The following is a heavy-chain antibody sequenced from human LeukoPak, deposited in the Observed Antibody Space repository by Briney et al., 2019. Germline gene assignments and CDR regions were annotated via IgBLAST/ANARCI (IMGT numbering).Heavy chain of an antibody. D-gene: IGHD3-3*01. Sequence: SETLSLTCAVYGGSFSGYYWSWIRQPPGKGLEWIGEINHSGSTNYNPSLKSRVTISVDTSKNQFSLKLSSVTAADTAVYYCARGSDDFWSGYYYYYGMDVWGQGTTVTVSS. V-gene: IGHV4-34*01. CDR2: INHSGST. CDR3: ARGSDDFWSGYYYYYGMDV. J-gene: IGHJ6*02. CDR1: GGSFSGYY.